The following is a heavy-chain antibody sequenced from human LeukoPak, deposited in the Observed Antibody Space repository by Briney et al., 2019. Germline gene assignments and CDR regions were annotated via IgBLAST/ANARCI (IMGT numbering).Heavy chain of an antibody. Sequence: GRSLRLSCAASGFPFDEYGMHWVRQAPGKGLEWVSGISWNSGNVVYAHSVKGRFTISRDNAKNSLYLQMNSLGPEDTALYYCAADSSSSYPVDFDFWGQGILVTVSS. CDR1: GFPFDEYG. J-gene: IGHJ4*02. D-gene: IGHD6-6*01. V-gene: IGHV3-9*01. CDR2: ISWNSGNV. CDR3: AADSSSSYPVDFDF.